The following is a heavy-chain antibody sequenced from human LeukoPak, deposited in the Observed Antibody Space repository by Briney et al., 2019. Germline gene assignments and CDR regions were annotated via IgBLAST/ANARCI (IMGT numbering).Heavy chain of an antibody. Sequence: TASETLSLTCTVSGGSISSSSYYWGWIRQPPGKGLEWIGSIYYSGSTYYNPSLKSRVTISVDTSKNQFSLKLSSVTAADTAVYYCARRTILTGSDYWGQGTLVTVSS. D-gene: IGHD3-9*01. J-gene: IGHJ4*02. V-gene: IGHV4-39*01. CDR3: ARRTILTGSDY. CDR1: GGSISSSSYY. CDR2: IYYSGST.